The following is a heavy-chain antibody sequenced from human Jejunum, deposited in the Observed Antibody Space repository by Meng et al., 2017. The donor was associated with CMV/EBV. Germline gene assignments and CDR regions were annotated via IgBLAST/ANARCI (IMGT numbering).Heavy chain of an antibody. J-gene: IGHJ4*02. CDR1: GFTFSNDD. Sequence: EVQLLGSGGGVVQPGGSLILSCAASGFTFSNDDMTWARQAPGKGLEWVSGILGVGSRVHYADSVRGRFTISRDNSKNTVYLQMNSLTVDDTAIYYCASHAFGMAKGWGQGALVPSPQ. CDR2: ILGVGSRV. D-gene: IGHD3-10*01. V-gene: IGHV3-23*01. CDR3: ASHAFGMAKG.